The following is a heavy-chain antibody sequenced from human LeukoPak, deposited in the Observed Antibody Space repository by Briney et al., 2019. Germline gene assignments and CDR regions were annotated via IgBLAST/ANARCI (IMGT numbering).Heavy chain of an antibody. Sequence: GGSLRLSCVASGFTFNNYGMHWVRQAPGKGLEWVSAISGSGGSTYYADSVKGRFTISRDNSKNTLYLQMNSLRAEDTAVYYCAKDSRGSSGWRNFDLWGRGTLVTVSS. CDR3: AKDSRGSSGWRNFDL. V-gene: IGHV3-23*01. D-gene: IGHD6-19*01. CDR1: GFTFNNYG. CDR2: ISGSGGST. J-gene: IGHJ2*01.